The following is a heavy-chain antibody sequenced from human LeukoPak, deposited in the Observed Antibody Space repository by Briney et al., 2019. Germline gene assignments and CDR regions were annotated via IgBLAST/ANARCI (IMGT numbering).Heavy chain of an antibody. V-gene: IGHV3-11*06. Sequence: PXGSXXXSCXXSGFTFSDYYMSWIRQAPGKGLEWVSYXSSSSSYTNYADSVKGRFTISRENAKNSLYMQMNSLRAEDTAVYYCAREGGYYDYVWGSYRSFDYWGQGTLVTVSS. J-gene: IGHJ4*02. CDR3: AREGGYYDYVWGSYRSFDY. D-gene: IGHD3-16*02. CDR2: XSSSSSYT. CDR1: GFTFSDYY.